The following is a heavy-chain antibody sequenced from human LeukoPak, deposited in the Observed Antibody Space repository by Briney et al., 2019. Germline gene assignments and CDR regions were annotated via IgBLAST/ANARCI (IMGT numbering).Heavy chain of an antibody. CDR3: ARHPHYDFWSGYYLDY. V-gene: IGHV3-48*01. J-gene: IGHJ4*02. CDR1: GFTFSSYS. CDR2: ISSSSSTI. Sequence: GGSLRLSCAASGFTFSSYSMNWVRQAPGKGLEWVSYISSSSSTIYYADSVKGRFTTSRDNAKNSLYLQMNSLRAEDTAVYYCARHPHYDFWSGYYLDYWGQGTLVTVSS. D-gene: IGHD3-3*01.